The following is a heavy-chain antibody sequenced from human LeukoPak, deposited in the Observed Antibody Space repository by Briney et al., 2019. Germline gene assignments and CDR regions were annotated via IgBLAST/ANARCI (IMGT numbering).Heavy chain of an antibody. CDR2: IYYSGST. D-gene: IGHD2-2*01. J-gene: IGHJ4*02. CDR1: GFTFSSYG. CDR3: ARVGCSSTSCYGYYFDY. V-gene: IGHV4-59*01. Sequence: GSLRLSCAASGFTFSSYGMHWIRQPPGKGLEWIGYIYYSGSTNYNPSLKSRVTISVDTSKNQFSLKLSSVTAADTAVYYCARVGCSSTSCYGYYFDYWGQGTLVTVSS.